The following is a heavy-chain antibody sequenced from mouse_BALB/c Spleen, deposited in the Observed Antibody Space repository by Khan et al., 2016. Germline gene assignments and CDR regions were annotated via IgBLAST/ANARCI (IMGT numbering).Heavy chain of an antibody. CDR3: ARSSAY. Sequence: EVQLQESGPDLVKPSQSLSLTCTVTGYSITSGYNWHWIRQFPGNKLEWMGYIQYSGTTHYNPSLTSRISLTRDTSKNHLFLQLNYVTTEDTATXYCARSSAYWGQGTLVTVAA. J-gene: IGHJ3*01. CDR2: IQYSGTT. V-gene: IGHV3-1*02. CDR1: GYSITSGYN.